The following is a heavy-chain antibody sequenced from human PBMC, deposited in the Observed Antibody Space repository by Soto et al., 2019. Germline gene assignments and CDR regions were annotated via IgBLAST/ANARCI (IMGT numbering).Heavy chain of an antibody. CDR3: ARGVAGASTGFQH. J-gene: IGHJ1*01. V-gene: IGHV4-59*01. CDR1: GGSISSFH. Sequence: SETLSLTCTVSGGSISSFHWSWIRQPPGKGLEWTGFISNSGSTNYNPSLKSRVTISLDTSKNQFSLKLSSVSAADTAVYYCARGVAGASTGFQHWGQGTLVTVSS. D-gene: IGHD1-26*01. CDR2: ISNSGST.